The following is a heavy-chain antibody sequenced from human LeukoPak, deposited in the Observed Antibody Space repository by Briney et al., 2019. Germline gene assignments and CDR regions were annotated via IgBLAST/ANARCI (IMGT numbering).Heavy chain of an antibody. D-gene: IGHD3-3*01. V-gene: IGHV3-23*01. CDR1: GFTFSDAW. CDR3: AKGNTIFGVVIPLDY. CDR2: ISGSGGST. J-gene: IGHJ4*02. Sequence: GGSLRLSCAASGFTFSDAWMSWVRQAPGKGLEWVSGISGSGGSTYYADSVKGRFTISRDNSKNTLYLQMNSLRAEDTAVYYCAKGNTIFGVVIPLDYWGQGTLVTVSS.